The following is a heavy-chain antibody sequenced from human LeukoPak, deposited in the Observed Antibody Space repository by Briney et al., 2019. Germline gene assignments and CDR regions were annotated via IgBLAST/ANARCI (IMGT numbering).Heavy chain of an antibody. CDR1: GYTFTGYY. J-gene: IGHJ4*02. CDR3: ARVWLSPYFFDY. CDR2: INPHSGDT. Sequence: ASVKVSCKASGYTFTGYYMHWVRQAPGQGLEWMGWINPHSGDTIYAQKLQGRVTMTRDTSISTAYMELSRLRSDDTAVFYCARVWLSPYFFDYWGQGTLVTVSS. V-gene: IGHV1-2*02. D-gene: IGHD3-22*01.